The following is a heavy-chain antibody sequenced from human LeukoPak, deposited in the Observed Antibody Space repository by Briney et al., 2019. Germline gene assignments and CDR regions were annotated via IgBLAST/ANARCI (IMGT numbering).Heavy chain of an antibody. D-gene: IGHD3-10*01. Sequence: GGSLRLSCAASGFTFSSYWMSWVRQAPGKGLEWVANIKQDGSEKYYVDSVKGRFTISRDNAKNSLYLQMNSLRAEDTAVYYCASDGSGSYYPLGDAFDIWGQGTMVTVSS. CDR3: ASDGSGSYYPLGDAFDI. J-gene: IGHJ3*02. CDR2: IKQDGSEK. CDR1: GFTFSSYW. V-gene: IGHV3-7*01.